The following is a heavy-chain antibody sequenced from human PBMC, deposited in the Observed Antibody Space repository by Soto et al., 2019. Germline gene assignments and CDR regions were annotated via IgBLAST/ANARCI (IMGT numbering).Heavy chain of an antibody. V-gene: IGHV3-48*01. CDR3: ARGNPGGYYYMDV. Sequence: VQLVESGGGLVQPGGSLRLSCAASGFTFSSYSMNWVRQAPGKGLEWVSYISSSSSTIYYADSVKGRFTISRDNAKNSLYLQMNSLRAEDTAVYYCARGNPGGYYYMDVWGKGTTVTVSS. D-gene: IGHD1-1*01. CDR2: ISSSSSTI. J-gene: IGHJ6*03. CDR1: GFTFSSYS.